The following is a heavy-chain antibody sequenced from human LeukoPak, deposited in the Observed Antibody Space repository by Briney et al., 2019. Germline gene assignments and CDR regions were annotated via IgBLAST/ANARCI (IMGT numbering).Heavy chain of an antibody. Sequence: SETLSLTCAVYGGSFSGYYWSWIRQPPGKGLEWIGEINHSGSTNYNPSLKSRVTISVDTPKNQFSLKLSSVTAADTAVYYCARGDPNCSGGSCHLNWFDPWGQGTLVTVSS. CDR1: GGSFSGYY. D-gene: IGHD2-15*01. J-gene: IGHJ5*02. CDR2: INHSGST. CDR3: ARGDPNCSGGSCHLNWFDP. V-gene: IGHV4-34*01.